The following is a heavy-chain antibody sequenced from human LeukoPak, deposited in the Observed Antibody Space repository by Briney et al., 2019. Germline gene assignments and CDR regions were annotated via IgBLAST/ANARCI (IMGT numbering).Heavy chain of an antibody. D-gene: IGHD4-11*01. CDR1: GGSISSSSYY. V-gene: IGHV4-39*07. Sequence: SSETLSLTCTVSGGSISSSSYYWGWIRQPPGKGLEWIGSIYYSGSTYYNPSLKSRVTISVDTSKNQFSLKLSSVTAADTAVYYCARAVSGYVDYWGQGTLVTVSS. CDR3: ARAVSGYVDY. J-gene: IGHJ4*02. CDR2: IYYSGST.